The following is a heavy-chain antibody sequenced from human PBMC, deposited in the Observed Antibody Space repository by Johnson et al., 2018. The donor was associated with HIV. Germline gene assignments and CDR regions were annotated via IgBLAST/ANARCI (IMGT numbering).Heavy chain of an antibody. J-gene: IGHJ3*01. Sequence: QVQLVESGGGLVKPGGSLRLSCAASGFTFSDYYMSWIRQAPGKGLEWVSYISSSGSTIYYADSVKGRLTISRDNAKNSLYLQMNSLRGEDTAAYYCARGAYCGGDCYSGLGALDVWGQGTMVTVSP. CDR2: ISSSGSTI. CDR1: GFTFSDYY. V-gene: IGHV3-11*04. CDR3: ARGAYCGGDCYSGLGALDV. D-gene: IGHD2-21*02.